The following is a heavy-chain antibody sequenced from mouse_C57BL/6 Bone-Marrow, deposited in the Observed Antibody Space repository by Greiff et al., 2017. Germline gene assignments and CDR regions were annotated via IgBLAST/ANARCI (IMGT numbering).Heavy chain of an antibody. V-gene: IGHV10-1*01. J-gene: IGHJ1*03. CDR2: IRSKSNNYAT. CDR3: VRHDTSSYRYFDV. D-gene: IGHD1-1*01. Sequence: DVKLVESGGGLVQPKGSLKLSCAASGFSFNTYAMNWVRQAPGKGLEWVARIRSKSNNYATYYADSVKDRFTISRDDSESMLYLQMNNLKTEDTAMYYCVRHDTSSYRYFDVWGTGTTVTVSS. CDR1: GFSFNTYA.